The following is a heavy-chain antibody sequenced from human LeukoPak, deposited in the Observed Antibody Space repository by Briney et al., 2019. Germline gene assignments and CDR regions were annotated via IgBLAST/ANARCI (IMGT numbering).Heavy chain of an antibody. J-gene: IGHJ4*02. D-gene: IGHD3-10*01. Sequence: GESLQISCKGSGYSFTSYWIGWVRQMPGKGLEWMGIIYPGDSDTRYSPSFQGQGTISADKSISTAYLQWSSLKASDTAMYYCATTYGSGSYYNVQFDYWGQGTLVSVSS. V-gene: IGHV5-51*01. CDR1: GYSFTSYW. CDR3: ATTYGSGSYYNVQFDY. CDR2: IYPGDSDT.